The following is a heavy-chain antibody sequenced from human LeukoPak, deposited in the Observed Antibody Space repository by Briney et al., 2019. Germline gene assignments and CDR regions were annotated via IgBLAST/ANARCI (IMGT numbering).Heavy chain of an antibody. Sequence: SETLSLTCAVYGGSFSGYYWSWIRQPPGKGLEWIGEINHRGSTNYKSSLKSRVTISVDTSKNQFSLKLSSVTAADTAVYYCARGGISGYVYWGQGTLVTVSS. D-gene: IGHD5-12*01. CDR3: ARGGISGYVY. CDR1: GGSFSGYY. CDR2: INHRGST. V-gene: IGHV4-34*01. J-gene: IGHJ4*02.